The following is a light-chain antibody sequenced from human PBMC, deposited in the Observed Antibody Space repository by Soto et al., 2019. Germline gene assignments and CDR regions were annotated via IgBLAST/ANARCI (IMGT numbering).Light chain of an antibody. CDR1: QSVSSN. CDR2: GAS. CDR3: QQYNNWPPLT. Sequence: EIGMTQSPATLSVSPGERATLSCRAGQSVSSNLAWYQQKPGQAPRLLIYGASTRATGIPARFSGSGSGTEFTLTISSLQSEDFAVYYCQQYNNWPPLTFGGGTKVDIK. V-gene: IGKV3-15*01. J-gene: IGKJ4*01.